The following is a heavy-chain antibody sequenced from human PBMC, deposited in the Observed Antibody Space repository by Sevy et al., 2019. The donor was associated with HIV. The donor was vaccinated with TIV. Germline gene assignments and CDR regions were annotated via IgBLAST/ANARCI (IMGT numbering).Heavy chain of an antibody. J-gene: IGHJ4*02. Sequence: GGSLRLSCAASGFTFSSYWMSWVRQAPGKWLEWVANIKQDGSEKYYVDSVKGRFTISRDNAKNSLYLQMNSLRAEDTAVYYCASSGYCTNGVCSCYDYWGQGTLVTVSS. CDR1: GFTFSSYW. CDR3: ASSGYCTNGVCSCYDY. D-gene: IGHD2-8*01. V-gene: IGHV3-7*01. CDR2: IKQDGSEK.